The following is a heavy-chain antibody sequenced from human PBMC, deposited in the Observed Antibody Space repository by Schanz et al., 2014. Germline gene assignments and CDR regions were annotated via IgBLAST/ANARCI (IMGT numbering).Heavy chain of an antibody. J-gene: IGHJ4*02. Sequence: VQLVESGGGLVQPGGSLRLSCETSGFTFSNHAMSWVRQAPGKGLEWVSYISHNSHYTNYADSVKGRFTISRDNSKNTLYLQMYSLRGDDTAIYYCAKDFTGSGIFFNWWGQGTLVTVSS. CDR1: GFTFSNHA. D-gene: IGHD3-10*01. CDR3: AKDFTGSGIFFNW. V-gene: IGHV3-23*04. CDR2: ISHNSHYT.